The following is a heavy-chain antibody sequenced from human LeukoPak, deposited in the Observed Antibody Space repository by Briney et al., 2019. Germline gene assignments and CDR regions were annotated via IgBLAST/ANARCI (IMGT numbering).Heavy chain of an antibody. Sequence: GGSLRLSCAASGFTFTSYAMSWVRQAPGKGLEGGSAITGTGGSTYYAASVKGRFTVSRDNYRNTLYLQMSSLRAEDTAMYYCAKVRDTRDWYKDAFDIWGQGTMVTVSS. CDR1: GFTFTSYA. V-gene: IGHV3-23*01. D-gene: IGHD6-19*01. CDR2: ITGTGGST. J-gene: IGHJ3*02. CDR3: AKVRDTRDWYKDAFDI.